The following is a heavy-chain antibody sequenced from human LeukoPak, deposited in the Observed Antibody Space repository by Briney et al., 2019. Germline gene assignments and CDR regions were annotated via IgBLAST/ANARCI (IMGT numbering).Heavy chain of an antibody. CDR3: AREGRNGYNYGY. V-gene: IGHV3-11*05. CDR2: ITSSSNYT. Sequence: GGSLRLSCAASGFTFSDYYMSWIRQAPGKGLEWVSYITSSSNYTNYADSVKGRFTISRDNAKNSLYLQMNSLRAEDTAVYYCAREGRNGYNYGYWGQGTLVTVSS. J-gene: IGHJ4*02. CDR1: GFTFSDYY. D-gene: IGHD5-24*01.